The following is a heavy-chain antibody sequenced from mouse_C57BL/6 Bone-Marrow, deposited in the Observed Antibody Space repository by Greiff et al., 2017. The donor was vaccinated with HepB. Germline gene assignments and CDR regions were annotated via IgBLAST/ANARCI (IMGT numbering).Heavy chain of an antibody. CDR1: GYTFTSYT. CDR3: ARWAYGNPFDY. D-gene: IGHD2-1*01. Sequence: LVESGAELARPGASVKMSCKASGYTFTSYTMHWVKQRPGQGLEWIGYINPSSGYTKYNQKFKDKATWTADKSSSTAYMQLSSLTSEDSAVYYCARWAYGNPFDYWGQGTTLTVSS. J-gene: IGHJ2*01. V-gene: IGHV1-4*01. CDR2: INPSSGYT.